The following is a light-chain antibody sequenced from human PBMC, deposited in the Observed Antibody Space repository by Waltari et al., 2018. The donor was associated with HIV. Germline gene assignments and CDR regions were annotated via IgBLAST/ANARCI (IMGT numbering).Light chain of an antibody. Sequence: AIQVTQSPPSLSASVGGRVTITCRASQDIGNDIGWYKQRQGKSPKLLVYSASRLQRAVASRFIGTGSGTIFTLTITSLLPEVFATSYCMQYFSYPRTFGPVTRV. V-gene: IGKV1-6*01. CDR1: QDIGND. CDR3: MQYFSYPRT. J-gene: IGKJ3*01. CDR2: SAS.